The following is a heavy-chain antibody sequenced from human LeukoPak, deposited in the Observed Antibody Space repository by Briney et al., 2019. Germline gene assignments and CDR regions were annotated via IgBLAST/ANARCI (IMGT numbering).Heavy chain of an antibody. J-gene: IGHJ6*02. CDR2: MNPNSGNT. Sequence: ASVKVSCKASGYTFTSYDINWVRQATGQGPEWMGWMNPNSGNTGYAQKFQGRVTMTRNTSITTAYMELSSLTSEDTAVYYCAREMNPYYYYYGMDVWGQGTTVTVSS. CDR1: GYTFTSYD. V-gene: IGHV1-8*01. CDR3: AREMNPYYYYYGMDV. D-gene: IGHD1-14*01.